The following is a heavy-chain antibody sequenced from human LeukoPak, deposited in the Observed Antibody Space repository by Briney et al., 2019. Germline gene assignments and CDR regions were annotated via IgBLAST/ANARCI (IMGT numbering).Heavy chain of an antibody. CDR1: GFTFSSYA. CDR2: ISGSGGST. D-gene: IGHD3-10*01. CDR3: ASNRRDYYGSGSYYMVY. V-gene: IGHV3-23*01. J-gene: IGHJ4*02. Sequence: GGSLRLSCAASGFTFSSYAMSWVRQAPGKGLEWGSAISGSGGSTYYADSVKGRFTISRDNSKNTLYLQMNSLRAEDTAVYYCASNRRDYYGSGSYYMVYWGQGTLVTVSS.